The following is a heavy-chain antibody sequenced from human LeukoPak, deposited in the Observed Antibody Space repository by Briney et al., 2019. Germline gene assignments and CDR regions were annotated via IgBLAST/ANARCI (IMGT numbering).Heavy chain of an antibody. CDR1: GGSISSSSYY. D-gene: IGHD1-14*01. CDR3: ARRYRGYFDY. Sequence: PSETLSPTCTVSGGSISSSSYYWGWTRQPPGKGLEWIGSIYYSGSTYYNPSLKSRVTISVDTSKNQFSLKLSSVTAADTAVYYCARRYRGYFDYWGQGTLVTVSS. V-gene: IGHV4-39*01. CDR2: IYYSGST. J-gene: IGHJ4*02.